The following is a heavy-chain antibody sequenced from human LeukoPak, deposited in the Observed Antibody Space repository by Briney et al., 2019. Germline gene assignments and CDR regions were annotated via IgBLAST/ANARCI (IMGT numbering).Heavy chain of an antibody. CDR1: GGSFSGYY. CDR2: INHSGST. CDR3: ARGPNYADIVVGVAALGPAFDI. D-gene: IGHD2-15*01. Sequence: SETLSLTCAVYGGSFSGYYWSWIRQPPGKGLEWIGEINHSGSTNYNPSLKSRVTISVDTSKNQFSLKLSSVTAADTAVYYCARGPNYADIVVGVAALGPAFDIWGQGTMVTVSS. V-gene: IGHV4-34*01. J-gene: IGHJ3*02.